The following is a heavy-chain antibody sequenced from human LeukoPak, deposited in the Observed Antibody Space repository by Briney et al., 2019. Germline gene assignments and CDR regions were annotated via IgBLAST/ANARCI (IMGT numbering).Heavy chain of an antibody. CDR1: GFTFSNAR. V-gene: IGHV3-66*01. Sequence: PGGSLRLSCTASGFTFSNARMSWVRQAPGKGLEWVSVIYGAGSTYYADFVKGRFTISRDNAKNTVYLQMNSLRAEDTAVYYCANSYYDFWSGYLPFDYWGQGTLVTVSS. D-gene: IGHD3-3*01. J-gene: IGHJ4*02. CDR2: IYGAGST. CDR3: ANSYYDFWSGYLPFDY.